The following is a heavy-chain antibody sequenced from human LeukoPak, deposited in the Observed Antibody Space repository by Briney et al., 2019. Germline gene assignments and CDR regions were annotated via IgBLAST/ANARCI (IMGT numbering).Heavy chain of an antibody. CDR2: IYYSGST. CDR3: ASRRVGAFDY. D-gene: IGHD1-26*01. CDR1: GGSISSYY. V-gene: IGHV4-59*08. J-gene: IGHJ4*02. Sequence: SETLSLTCTVSGGSISSYYWSWIRQPPGKGLEWIGYIYYSGSTNYNPSLKSRVTISIDTSKNEFSLKLSSVTAADTAVYYCASRRVGAFDYWGQGTLVAVSS.